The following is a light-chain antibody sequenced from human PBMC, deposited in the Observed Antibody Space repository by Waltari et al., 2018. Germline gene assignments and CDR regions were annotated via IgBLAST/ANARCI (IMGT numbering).Light chain of an antibody. CDR3: CSFTSSSTWV. CDR2: DVT. J-gene: IGLJ3*02. Sequence: QSALTQPASVSGSPGQSITIPCSGTTSDLGGYNYASWYQQPPGKAPKLIIYDVTSRPSGVSNRFSGSKSGNTASLTISGLQAEDEADYYCCSFTSSSTWVFGGGTKLTVL. CDR1: TSDLGGYNY. V-gene: IGLV2-14*01.